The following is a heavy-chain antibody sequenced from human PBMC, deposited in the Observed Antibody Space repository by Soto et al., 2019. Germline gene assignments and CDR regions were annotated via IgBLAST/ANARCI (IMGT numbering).Heavy chain of an antibody. J-gene: IGHJ3*02. Sequence: QVQLQESGPGLVKPSQTLSLTCTVSGGSISSGDYYWSWIRQPPGKGLEWIGYIYYSGSTYYNPSLKSRVTISVDTSKNQFSLKLSSVTAADTAVYYCASGDRQYYYDSSGAFDIWGQGTMVTVSS. CDR1: GGSISSGDYY. D-gene: IGHD3-22*01. V-gene: IGHV4-30-4*01. CDR2: IYYSGST. CDR3: ASGDRQYYYDSSGAFDI.